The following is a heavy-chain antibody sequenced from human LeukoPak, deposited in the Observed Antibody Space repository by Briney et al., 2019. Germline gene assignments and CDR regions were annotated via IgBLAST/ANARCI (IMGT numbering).Heavy chain of an antibody. CDR3: AKDGLGYFDY. V-gene: IGHV3-30*02. CDR1: GFTFSSYA. D-gene: IGHD3/OR15-3a*01. Sequence: GGSLRLSCAASGFTFSSYAMSWVRQAPGKGLEWVAFIRYDGSNKYYADSVKGRFTISRDNSKNTLYLQMNSLRAEDTAVYYCAKDGLGYFDYWGQGTLVTVSS. CDR2: IRYDGSNK. J-gene: IGHJ4*02.